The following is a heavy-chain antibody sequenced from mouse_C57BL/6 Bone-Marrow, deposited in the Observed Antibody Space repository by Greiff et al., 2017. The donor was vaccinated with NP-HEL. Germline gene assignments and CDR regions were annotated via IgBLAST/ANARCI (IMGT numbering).Heavy chain of an antibody. Sequence: EVKVVESGPVLVKPGASVKMSCKASGYTFTDYYMNWVKQSHGKSLEWIGVINPYNGGTSYNQKFKGKATSTVDKSSSTAYMELNSLTSEDSAVYYCAREDSSGVAYWGQGTLVTVSA. J-gene: IGHJ3*01. D-gene: IGHD3-2*02. CDR2: INPYNGGT. CDR1: GYTFTDYY. CDR3: AREDSSGVAY. V-gene: IGHV1-19*01.